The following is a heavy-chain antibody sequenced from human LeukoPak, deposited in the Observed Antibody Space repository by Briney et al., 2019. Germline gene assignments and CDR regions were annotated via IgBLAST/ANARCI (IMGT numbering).Heavy chain of an antibody. CDR1: GGSISSYY. Sequence: SETLSLTCTVSGGSISSYYWSWIRQPPGKGLEWIGYIYYSGSTNYNPSLKSRVTISVDTSKNQFSLKLSSVTAADTAVYYCARGGYCSGGSCLPRNWFDPWGQGTLVTVSS. D-gene: IGHD2-15*01. V-gene: IGHV4-59*08. J-gene: IGHJ5*02. CDR2: IYYSGST. CDR3: ARGGYCSGGSCLPRNWFDP.